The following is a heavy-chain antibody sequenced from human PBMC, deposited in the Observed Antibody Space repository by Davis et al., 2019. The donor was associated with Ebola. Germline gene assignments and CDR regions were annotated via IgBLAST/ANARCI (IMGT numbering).Heavy chain of an antibody. V-gene: IGHV5-51*01. D-gene: IGHD3-22*01. CDR1: GNSINSKW. J-gene: IGHJ4*02. Sequence: GEALKISCKDSGNSINSKWIGWVRQMPGKGLEWMGVIFTGDSDTRYSPSFRGQVTISADNSIKTAFLHWSSLKASDTAMYYCARAPYYYDVSGFYVDFWGQGTLVTVSS. CDR3: ARAPYYYDVSGFYVDF. CDR2: IFTGDSDT.